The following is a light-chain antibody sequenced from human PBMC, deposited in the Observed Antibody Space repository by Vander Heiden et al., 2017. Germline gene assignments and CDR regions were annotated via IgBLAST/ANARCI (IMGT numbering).Light chain of an antibody. Sequence: DLVMTQSPDSLAVSLGERATINCPSSPSVLYRSNNKNYLAWYQQKPGQPPKLLIYGASTRETGVPDRFSGSGSGTDFTLTISSLQAEDVAVYYCQQYYSTPWTFGQGTKVEIK. V-gene: IGKV4-1*01. CDR2: GAS. CDR1: PSVLYRSNNKNY. CDR3: QQYYSTPWT. J-gene: IGKJ1*01.